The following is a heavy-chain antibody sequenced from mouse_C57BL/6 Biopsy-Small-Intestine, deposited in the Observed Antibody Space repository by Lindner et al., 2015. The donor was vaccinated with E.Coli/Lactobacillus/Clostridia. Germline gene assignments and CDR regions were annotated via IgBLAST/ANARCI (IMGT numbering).Heavy chain of an antibody. V-gene: IGHV1-63*01. J-gene: IGHJ2*01. CDR3: ARGRQDYFDY. Sequence: VQLQESGAELVRPGTSVKMSCKASGYTFTNYWIGWAKQRPGHGLEWIGDIYPGGGYTNYNEKFKGKATLTADKSSSTAYMQFSSLTSEDSAIYYCARGRQDYFDYWGQGTTLTVSS. D-gene: IGHD3-2*01. CDR1: GYTFTNYW. CDR2: IYPGGGYT.